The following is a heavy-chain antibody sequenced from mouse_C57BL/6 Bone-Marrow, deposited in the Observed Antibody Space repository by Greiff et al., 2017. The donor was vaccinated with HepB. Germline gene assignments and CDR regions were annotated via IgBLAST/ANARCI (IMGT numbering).Heavy chain of an antibody. V-gene: IGHV5-4*01. D-gene: IGHD4-1*02. CDR2: ISDGGSYT. Sequence: EVKLMESGGGLVKPGGSLKLSCAASGFTFSSYAMSWVRQTPEKRLEWVATISDGGSYTYYPDNVKGRFTISRDNAKNNLYLQMSHLKSEDTAMYYCARDLATGTEAYWGQGTLVTVSA. CDR3: ARDLATGTEAY. J-gene: IGHJ3*01. CDR1: GFTFSSYA.